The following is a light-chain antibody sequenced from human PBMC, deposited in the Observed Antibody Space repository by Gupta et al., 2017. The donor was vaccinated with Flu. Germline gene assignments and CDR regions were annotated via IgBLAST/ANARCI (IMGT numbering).Light chain of an antibody. CDR3: IHYHSCPLT. J-gene: IGKJ2*01. CDR2: DAS. CDR1: QSISSD. V-gene: IGKV3-15*01. Sequence: GERATLTCRASQSISSDLGWYQQRPGQPPKRLIYDASTLVTGIPSRFSGSGSGTEFTLTISSLQSEDFAIYYCIHYHSCPLTFGRGTKVEI.